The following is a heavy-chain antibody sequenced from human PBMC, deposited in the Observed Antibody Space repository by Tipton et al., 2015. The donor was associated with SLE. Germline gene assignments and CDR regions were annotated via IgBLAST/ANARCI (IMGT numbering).Heavy chain of an antibody. Sequence: LSLTCTVSGGSISSYYWSWIRQPPGKGLEWIGHIYYSGSTNYNPSLKSRVTISVDTSKNQFSLKVSSVIAADTAVYYCAREMSARAFDIWGQGTLVTVSS. CDR2: IYYSGST. CDR3: AREMSARAFDI. D-gene: IGHD5-18*01. J-gene: IGHJ3*02. V-gene: IGHV4-59*01. CDR1: GGSISSYY.